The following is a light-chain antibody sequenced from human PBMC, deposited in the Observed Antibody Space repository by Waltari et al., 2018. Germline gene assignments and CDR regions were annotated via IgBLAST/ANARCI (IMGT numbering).Light chain of an antibody. CDR2: GNS. CDR3: QSYDSSLSGSV. Sequence: QSVLTQPPSVSGAPGQRVTISGTGSSSNIGTGYDVHWYQQLPGTAPKLLIYGNSTRPSGVPDRFSGSKSGTSASLAITGLQAEDEADYYCQSYDSSLSGSVFGGGTKLTVL. J-gene: IGLJ2*01. CDR1: SSNIGTGYD. V-gene: IGLV1-40*01.